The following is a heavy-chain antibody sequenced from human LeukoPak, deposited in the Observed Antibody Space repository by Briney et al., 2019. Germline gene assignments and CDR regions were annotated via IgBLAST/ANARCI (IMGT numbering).Heavy chain of an antibody. Sequence: GGSLRLSCAASGFTFSSYGMHWVRQAPGKGLEWVTFIRYDGSNKYYADSVKGRFTISRDNSKNTLYLQMNSLRPEDTAVYYCAIKRGYSGYAADSAFDIWGQGTMVTVSS. CDR3: AIKRGYSGYAADSAFDI. CDR1: GFTFSSYG. V-gene: IGHV3-30*02. J-gene: IGHJ3*02. D-gene: IGHD5-12*01. CDR2: IRYDGSNK.